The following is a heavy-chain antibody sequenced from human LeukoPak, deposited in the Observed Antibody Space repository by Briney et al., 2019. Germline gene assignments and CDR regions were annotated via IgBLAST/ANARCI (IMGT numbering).Heavy chain of an antibody. D-gene: IGHD3-22*01. J-gene: IGHJ1*01. Sequence: SETLSLTCAVYGGSFSGYYWSWIRQPPGKGLEWIGEINHSGSTNYNPSLKSRVTISVDTSKNQFSLKLSSVTAADTAVYYCARGDSSGIEYFQHWGQGTLVTVSS. CDR1: GGSFSGYY. V-gene: IGHV4-34*01. CDR2: INHSGST. CDR3: ARGDSSGIEYFQH.